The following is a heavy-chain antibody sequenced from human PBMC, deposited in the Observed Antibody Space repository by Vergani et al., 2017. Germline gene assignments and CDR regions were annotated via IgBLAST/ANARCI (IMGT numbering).Heavy chain of an antibody. J-gene: IGHJ4*02. CDR2: INHSGST. D-gene: IGHD5-18*01. V-gene: IGHV4-34*01. Sequence: QVQLQQWGAGLLKPSETLSLTCAVYGGSFSGYYWSWIRQPPGKGLEWIGEINHSGSTNYNPSLKSRVTISVDTSKNQFSLKLSSVTAADTAVYYCARGVTQLWLRYWGQGTLVTVSS. CDR3: ARGVTQLWLRY. CDR1: GGSFSGYY.